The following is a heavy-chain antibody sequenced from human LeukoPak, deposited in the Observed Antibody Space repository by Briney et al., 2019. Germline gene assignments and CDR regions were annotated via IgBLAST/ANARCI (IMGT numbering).Heavy chain of an antibody. V-gene: IGHV1-18*01. D-gene: IGHD3-22*01. J-gene: IGHJ4*02. CDR2: ISAYNGNT. CDR1: GYTFTSYG. CDR3: ARGYYYDGSGYYYLIDY. Sequence: ASVKVSCKASGYTFTSYGISWVRQAPGQGLEWMGWISAYNGNTNYAQKLQGRVTMTTDTSTSTAYMELRSLRSDDTAVYYCARGYYYDGSGYYYLIDYWGQGTLVTVSS.